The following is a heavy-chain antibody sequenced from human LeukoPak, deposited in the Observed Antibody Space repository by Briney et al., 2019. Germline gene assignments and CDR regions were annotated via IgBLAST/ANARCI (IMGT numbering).Heavy chain of an antibody. J-gene: IGHJ4*02. Sequence: GGSLRLSCAASGFTFSSYAMSWVRQAPGKGLEWVSAISGSGGSTYYADSVKGRFTISRDNSKNTLYLQMNSLRAEDTAVYYCTKNIVVIPAASFDYWGQGTLVTVSS. CDR3: TKNIVVIPAASFDY. CDR1: GFTFSSYA. D-gene: IGHD2-2*01. CDR2: ISGSGGST. V-gene: IGHV3-23*01.